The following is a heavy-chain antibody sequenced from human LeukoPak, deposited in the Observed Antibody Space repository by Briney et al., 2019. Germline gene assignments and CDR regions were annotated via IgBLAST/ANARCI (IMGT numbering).Heavy chain of an antibody. CDR2: IYSGGST. CDR3: ARLYGTFLEWSPYFDY. CDR1: GFTVSSNF. Sequence: GGSLRLSCAASGFTVSSNFIRWVREAPGKGLGWVSVIYSGGSTYYADSVKGRFTISRHNSKNTLYLQMNSLRAEDTAVYYCARLYGTFLEWSPYFDYWGQGTLVTVSS. D-gene: IGHD3-3*02. J-gene: IGHJ4*02. V-gene: IGHV3-53*01.